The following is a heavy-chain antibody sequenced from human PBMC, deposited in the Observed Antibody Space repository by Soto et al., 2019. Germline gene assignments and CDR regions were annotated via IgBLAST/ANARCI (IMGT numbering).Heavy chain of an antibody. D-gene: IGHD3-9*01. J-gene: IGHJ6*02. CDR2: INPSGGST. V-gene: IGHV1-46*01. Sequence: QVQLVQSGAEVKKPGASVKVSCKASGYTFTSYYMHWVRQAPGQGLEWMGIINPSGGSTSYAQKFQGRVNMTRDTSTSTVYMELSSLRSEDTAVYYCARGLTYYDILTGYYPIYYYYGMDVWGQGTTVTVSS. CDR3: ARGLTYYDILTGYYPIYYYYGMDV. CDR1: GYTFTSYY.